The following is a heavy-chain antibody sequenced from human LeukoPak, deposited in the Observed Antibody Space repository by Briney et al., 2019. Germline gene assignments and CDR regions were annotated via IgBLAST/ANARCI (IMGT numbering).Heavy chain of an antibody. CDR2: IYHSGST. J-gene: IGHJ4*02. V-gene: IGHV4-38-2*02. CDR3: ARTSHEDYFDY. CDR1: GYSISSGYY. Sequence: PSETLSLTCTVSGYSISSGYYWGWIRQPPGKGLEWIGSIYHSGSTYYNPSLKSRVTISVDTSKNQFSLKLSSVTAADTAVYYCARTSHEDYFDYWGQGTLVTVSS.